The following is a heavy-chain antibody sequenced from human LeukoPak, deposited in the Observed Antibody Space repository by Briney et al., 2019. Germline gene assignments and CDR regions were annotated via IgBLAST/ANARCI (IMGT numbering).Heavy chain of an antibody. CDR3: ARSRPAGYDYDYGFELQH. J-gene: IGHJ1*01. V-gene: IGHV3-23*01. D-gene: IGHD4-17*01. CDR2: ISGSGGST. CDR1: GFTFSSYA. Sequence: GRSLRLSCAASGFTFSSYAISWVRQTPGKGLEWVSAISGSGGSTYYADSVEGRFTISRANSNNTLYLQMNSLRAEDTAVYFCARSRPAGYDYDYGFELQHWGQGTLVTVSS.